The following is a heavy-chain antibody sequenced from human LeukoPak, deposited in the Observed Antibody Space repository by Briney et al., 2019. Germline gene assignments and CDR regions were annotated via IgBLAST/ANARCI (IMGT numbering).Heavy chain of an antibody. CDR1: GGSISCGGYS. CDR2: IYHSGST. Sequence: PSETLSLTCAVSGGSISCGGYSWSWIRQPPGKGLEWIGYIYHSGSTYYNPSLKSRATISVDRSKNQFSLKLSSVTAADTAVYYCARDTGDVWGQGTTVTVSS. D-gene: IGHD4-11*01. CDR3: ARDTGDV. J-gene: IGHJ6*02. V-gene: IGHV4-30-2*01.